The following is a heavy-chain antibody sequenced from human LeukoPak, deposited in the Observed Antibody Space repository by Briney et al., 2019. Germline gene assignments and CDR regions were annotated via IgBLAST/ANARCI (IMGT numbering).Heavy chain of an antibody. CDR1: GGSISSYY. J-gene: IGHJ6*02. CDR2: IQNSAIYRAKI. V-gene: IGHV4-59*08. Sequence: SETLSLTCAVSGGSISSYYWTWIRQPPGKGLEWVGYIQNSAIYRAKIKSSPSLQSRVSLSIDTSKNQVSLMVNSVTAADTAVYYCARLSSTLYYSMDVWGPGTAVTVSS. D-gene: IGHD6-6*01. CDR3: ARLSSTLYYSMDV.